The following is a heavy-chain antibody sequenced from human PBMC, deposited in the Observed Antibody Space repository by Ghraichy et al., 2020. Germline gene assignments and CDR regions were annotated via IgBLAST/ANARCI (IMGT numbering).Heavy chain of an antibody. V-gene: IGHV3-53*04. J-gene: IGHJ4*02. Sequence: GESLNISCAAPGLTVTANYMNWVRQAPGKGLEWVATIYSYGAGGGTYYADSVKGRFTISRHTSENTLFLQMNSLRVEDTAVYYCTRLTSGYSDYWGQGSLVTVSS. CDR2: IYSYGAGGGT. CDR1: GLTVTANY. CDR3: TRLTSGYSDY. D-gene: IGHD2-15*01.